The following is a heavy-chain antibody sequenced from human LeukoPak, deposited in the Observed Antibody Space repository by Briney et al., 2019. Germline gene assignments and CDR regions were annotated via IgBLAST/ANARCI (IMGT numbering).Heavy chain of an antibody. J-gene: IGHJ4*02. V-gene: IGHV3-30-3*01. D-gene: IGHD3-10*01. CDR2: VSDDGRRK. CDR1: GFTFSNFG. Sequence: GGSLRLSCAASGFTFSNFGLHWVRQAPGKGLDWVAYVSDDGRRKYYADSVKGRFTISRDSSKNTLDLQMNSLKPEDTAVYYCAGNYGPYYFDYWGQGTLVTVSS. CDR3: AGNYGPYYFDY.